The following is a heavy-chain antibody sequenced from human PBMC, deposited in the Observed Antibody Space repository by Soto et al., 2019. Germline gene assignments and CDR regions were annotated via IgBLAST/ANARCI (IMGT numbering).Heavy chain of an antibody. J-gene: IGHJ4*02. Sequence: SETLSLTCAVSGGSISSGGYSWTWIRQPPGKGLECIGYIYHSGSTYYNPSLKSRVTISVDRSKNQFSLKLSSVTAADTAVYYCATVYCTGGSCYFDYWGQGNLVTVSS. CDR3: ATVYCTGGSCYFDY. V-gene: IGHV4-30-2*01. D-gene: IGHD2-8*02. CDR2: IYHSGST. CDR1: GGSISSGGYS.